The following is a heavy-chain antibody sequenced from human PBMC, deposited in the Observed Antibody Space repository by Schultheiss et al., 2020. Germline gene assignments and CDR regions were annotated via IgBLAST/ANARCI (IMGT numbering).Heavy chain of an antibody. CDR3: AKDPNPILGGDGYRAFDY. CDR2: ISGSGGST. J-gene: IGHJ4*02. D-gene: IGHD5-24*01. Sequence: GGSLRLSCAASGFTFSSYAMSWVRQAPGKGLEWVSAISGSGGSTYYADSVKGRFTISRDNSKNTLYLQMNSLRAEDTAVYYCAKDPNPILGGDGYRAFDYWGQGTLVNVSS. CDR1: GFTFSSYA. V-gene: IGHV3-23*01.